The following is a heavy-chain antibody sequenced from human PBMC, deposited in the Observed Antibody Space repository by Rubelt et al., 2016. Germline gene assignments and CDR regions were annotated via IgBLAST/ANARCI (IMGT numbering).Heavy chain of an antibody. Sequence: FGGGVVQPGRSLRLSCAASGFTFSSYAMHWVRQAPGKGLEWVAVISYDGSNKYYADSVKGRFTISRDNSKNTLYLQMNSLRAEDTAVYYCAGPRYPYVVGTAILHYWGQGTLVTVSS. CDR3: AGPRYPYVVGTAILHY. V-gene: IGHV3-30*04. J-gene: IGHJ4*02. D-gene: IGHD2-21*02. CDR2: ISYDGSNK. CDR1: GFTFSSYA.